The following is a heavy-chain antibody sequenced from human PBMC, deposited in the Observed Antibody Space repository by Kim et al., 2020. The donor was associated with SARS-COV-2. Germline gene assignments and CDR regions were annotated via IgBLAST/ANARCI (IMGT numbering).Heavy chain of an antibody. Sequence: GGSLRLSCAASGFTFSNYNMNWVRQAPGKGLEWVSYISGGSSSISYADSVKGRFTISRDNAKNSLYLQMNSLRDEDTAVYYCARDASYASHIWGQGTMVTVSS. CDR2: ISGGSSSI. CDR3: ARDASYASHI. CDR1: GFTFSNYN. J-gene: IGHJ3*02. V-gene: IGHV3-48*02.